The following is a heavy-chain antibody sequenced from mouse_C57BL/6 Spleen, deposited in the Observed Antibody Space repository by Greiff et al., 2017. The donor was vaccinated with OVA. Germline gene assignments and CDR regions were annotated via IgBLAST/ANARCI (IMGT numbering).Heavy chain of an antibody. CDR3: ARYYYGSSGGCFDY. J-gene: IGHJ2*01. Sequence: QVQLQQPGAELVKPGASVKMSCKASGYTFTSYWITWVKQRPGQGLEWIGDIYPGSGSTNYNEKFKSKATLTVDTSSSTAYMQLSSLTSEDSAVYYCARYYYGSSGGCFDYWGQGTTLTVSS. V-gene: IGHV1-55*01. CDR2: IYPGSGST. D-gene: IGHD1-1*01. CDR1: GYTFTSYW.